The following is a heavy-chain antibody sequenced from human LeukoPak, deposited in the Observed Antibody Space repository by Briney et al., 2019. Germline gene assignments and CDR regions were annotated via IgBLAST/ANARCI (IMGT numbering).Heavy chain of an antibody. J-gene: IGHJ4*02. Sequence: GESLKISCKGSGYSFTSYWIGWVHQMPGKGLEWMGIIYPGDSDTRYSPSFQGQVTISADKSISTAYLQWSSLKASDTAMYYCARPASMVATQFDYWGQGTLVTVSS. CDR1: GYSFTSYW. CDR3: ARPASMVATQFDY. D-gene: IGHD5-12*01. CDR2: IYPGDSDT. V-gene: IGHV5-51*07.